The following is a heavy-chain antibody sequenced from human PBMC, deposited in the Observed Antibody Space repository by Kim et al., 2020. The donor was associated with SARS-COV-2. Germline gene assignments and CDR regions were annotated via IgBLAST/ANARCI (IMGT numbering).Heavy chain of an antibody. Sequence: GGSLRLSCAASGFTFSDYYMSWIRQAPGKGLEWVSYISSSSSYTNYADSVKGRFTISRDNAKNSLYLQMNSLRAEDTAVYYCARRLNSGYANPDYWGQGTLVTVSS. CDR2: ISSSSSYT. J-gene: IGHJ4*02. V-gene: IGHV3-11*06. D-gene: IGHD5-12*01. CDR1: GFTFSDYY. CDR3: ARRLNSGYANPDY.